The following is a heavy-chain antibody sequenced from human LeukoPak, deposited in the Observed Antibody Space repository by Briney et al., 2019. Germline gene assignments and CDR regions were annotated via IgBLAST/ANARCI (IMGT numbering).Heavy chain of an antibody. V-gene: IGHV3-11*04. CDR2: ISSSGSTI. CDR3: ARDVYNYGYVNWFDP. J-gene: IGHJ5*02. CDR1: GFTFSDYY. D-gene: IGHD5-18*01. Sequence: PGGSLRLSCAASGFTFSDYYMSWIRQAPGKGLEWVSYISSSGSTIYYADSVKGRFTISRDNAKNSLYLQMNSLRAEDTAVYYCARDVYNYGYVNWFDPWGQGTRVTVSS.